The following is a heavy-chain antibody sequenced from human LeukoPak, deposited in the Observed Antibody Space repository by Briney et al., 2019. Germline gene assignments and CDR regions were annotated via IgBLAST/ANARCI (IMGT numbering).Heavy chain of an antibody. CDR3: ARDSGYSYGAFDP. D-gene: IGHD5-18*01. J-gene: IGHJ5*02. V-gene: IGHV3-48*04. Sequence: GGSLRLSCAASGFTFSSYSMNWVRQAPGKGLEWVSYISSSGSTIYYADSVKGRFTISRENAKNSLYLQMNSLRAEDTAVYYCARDSGYSYGAFDPWGQGTLVTVSS. CDR1: GFTFSSYS. CDR2: ISSSGSTI.